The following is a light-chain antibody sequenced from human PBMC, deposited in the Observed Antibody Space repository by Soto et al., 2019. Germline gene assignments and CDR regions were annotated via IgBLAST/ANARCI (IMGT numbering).Light chain of an antibody. CDR1: SSDVGGYNY. CDR2: DVS. J-gene: IGLJ1*01. V-gene: IGLV2-14*01. Sequence: QSVLTQPASVSGSPGQSITISCTGTSSDVGGYNYVSWYQQHPGKAPKLMIYDVSNRPSGVSNRFSGSKSGNTASLTISGLQAEDEADYYCSSYTSSSPYVFGTGPKVT. CDR3: SSYTSSSPYV.